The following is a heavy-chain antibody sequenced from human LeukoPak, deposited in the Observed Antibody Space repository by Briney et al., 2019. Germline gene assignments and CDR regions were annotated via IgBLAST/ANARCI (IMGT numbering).Heavy chain of an antibody. J-gene: IGHJ4*02. D-gene: IGHD4-23*01. V-gene: IGHV4-59*01. CDR1: GGPMRSYY. CDR3: ARGRNDNGGMFFDS. CDR2: ISYSGYT. Sequence: PSETLSLTCTVSGGPMRSYYWSWIRQAPEKGLEWIGFISYSGYTSYSPSLKSRVAISVDTSKSQFSLRLNSVTAADTAIYYCARGRNDNGGMFFDSWAQGTLVTVSS.